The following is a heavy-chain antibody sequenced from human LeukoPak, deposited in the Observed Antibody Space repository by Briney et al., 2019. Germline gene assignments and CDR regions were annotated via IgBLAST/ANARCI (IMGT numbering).Heavy chain of an antibody. D-gene: IGHD6-19*01. V-gene: IGHV3-7*01. J-gene: IGHJ6*03. Sequence: GGSLRLSCAASGFTFSNYWMSWVRQAPGKGLEWVANIKQDGSEKYYADSVKGRFTISRDNVKNSLYLQMNSLRAEDTAVYYCAREAAVAGTAHQAGYYYYYYYMDVWGKGTTVTVSS. CDR2: IKQDGSEK. CDR1: GFTFSNYW. CDR3: AREAAVAGTAHQAGYYYYYYYMDV.